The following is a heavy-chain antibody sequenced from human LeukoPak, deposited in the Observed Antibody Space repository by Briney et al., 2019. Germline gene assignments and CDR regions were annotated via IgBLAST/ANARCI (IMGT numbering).Heavy chain of an antibody. CDR3: AKMALIVVVPAAGFDP. CDR2: ISGSGGST. Sequence: PGGSLRLSCAASGFTFSSYAMSWVRQAPGKGLEWVSAISGSGGSTYYADSVKGRFTISRDNSKNTLYLQMNSLRAEDTAVYYCAKMALIVVVPAAGFDPWGQGTLVTVSS. CDR1: GFTFSSYA. J-gene: IGHJ5*02. V-gene: IGHV3-23*01. D-gene: IGHD2-2*01.